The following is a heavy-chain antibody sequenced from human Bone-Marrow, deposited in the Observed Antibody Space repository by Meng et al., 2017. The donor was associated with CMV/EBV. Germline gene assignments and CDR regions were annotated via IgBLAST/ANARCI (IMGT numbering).Heavy chain of an antibody. Sequence: GESLKISCAASGFTFSSHAMHWVRQAPGKGLEWVALISYDGSNKYYADSVKGRFTISRDNSKNTLFLQMNSLRAEDTAVYFCARDSSSTGVYWGQGTLVTVSS. CDR2: ISYDGSNK. CDR1: GFTFSSHA. J-gene: IGHJ4*02. V-gene: IGHV3-30-3*01. CDR3: ARDSSSTGVY. D-gene: IGHD2-2*01.